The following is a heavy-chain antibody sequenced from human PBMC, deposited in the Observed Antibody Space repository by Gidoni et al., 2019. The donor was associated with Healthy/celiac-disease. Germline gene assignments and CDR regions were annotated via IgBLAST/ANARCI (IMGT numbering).Heavy chain of an antibody. Sequence: EVQLVESGGGLVQPGRYLRLCCAGAGFTFDGYAMHWVRQAPGKGLEWVSGISWNSGSIGYADSVKGRFTISRDNAKNSLYLQMNSLRAEDTALYYCAKDSGARRGYYYYGMDVWGQGTTVTVSS. CDR3: AKDSGARRGYYYYGMDV. CDR1: GFTFDGYA. D-gene: IGHD7-27*01. V-gene: IGHV3-9*01. J-gene: IGHJ6*02. CDR2: ISWNSGSI.